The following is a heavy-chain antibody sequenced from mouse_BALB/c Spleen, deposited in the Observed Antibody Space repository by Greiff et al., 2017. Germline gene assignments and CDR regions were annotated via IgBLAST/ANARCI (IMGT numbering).Heavy chain of an antibody. J-gene: IGHJ3*01. CDR2: IDPANGNT. CDR3: ASSTYYGNPAY. D-gene: IGHD2-10*01. Sequence: EVQVVESGAELVKPGASVKLSCTASGFNIKDTYMHWVKLRPEQGLEWIGRIDPANGNTKYDPKFQGKATITADTSSNTAYLQLSSLTSEDTAVYYCASSTYYGNPAYRGQGTLVTVSA. CDR1: GFNIKDTY. V-gene: IGHV14-3*02.